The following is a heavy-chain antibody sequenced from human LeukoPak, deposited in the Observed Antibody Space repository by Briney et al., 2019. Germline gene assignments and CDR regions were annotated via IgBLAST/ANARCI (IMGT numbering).Heavy chain of an antibody. CDR2: ISASGGST. Sequence: GGSLRLSCAASGFTFTSYAISWVRQAPGKGLEWVSAISASGGSTYYADSVKGRVTISTDTSKNTPYMQMNRLRAEDTAVYYCASDDYGGYSHLLAVYWGQGTLVTVPS. V-gene: IGHV3-23*01. D-gene: IGHD4-23*01. CDR3: ASDDYGGYSHLLAVY. J-gene: IGHJ4*02. CDR1: GFTFTSYA.